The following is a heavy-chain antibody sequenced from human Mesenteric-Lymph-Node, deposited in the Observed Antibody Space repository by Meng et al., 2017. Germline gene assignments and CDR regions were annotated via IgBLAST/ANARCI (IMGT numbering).Heavy chain of an antibody. D-gene: IGHD3-22*01. CDR1: GGSISSSSYY. CDR2: ISSSGSTI. CDR3: ARDRGPWNYYDSSGYYLYYYYGMDV. J-gene: IGHJ6*02. Sequence: LSLTCTVSGGSISSSSYYWGWVRQAPGKGLEWVSYISSSGSTIYYADSVKGRFTISRDNAKNSLYLQMNSLRAEDTAVYYCARDRGPWNYYDSSGYYLYYYYGMDVWGQGTTVTVSS. V-gene: IGHV3-11*04.